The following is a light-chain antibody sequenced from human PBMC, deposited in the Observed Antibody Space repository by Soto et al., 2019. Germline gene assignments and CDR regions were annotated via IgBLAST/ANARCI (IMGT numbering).Light chain of an antibody. J-gene: IGKJ1*01. CDR2: DAS. V-gene: IGKV1-5*01. CDR3: QQYNSYPWT. Sequence: QMTQSPSTLSASVGDRFTLTCRASQSIDTWLAWYHQKPGKAPKLLICDASSLESGVPSRFSGSGSGTEFALTISSLQPDDFATYYCQQYNSYPWTFGQGTKVDI. CDR1: QSIDTW.